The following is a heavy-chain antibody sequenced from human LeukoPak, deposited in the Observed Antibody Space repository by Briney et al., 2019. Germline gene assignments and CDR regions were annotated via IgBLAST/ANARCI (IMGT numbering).Heavy chain of an antibody. V-gene: IGHV1-18*01. CDR3: ARDWASIAAAGTYDY. CDR1: GGSFSSYA. CDR2: ISAYNGNT. D-gene: IGHD6-13*01. Sequence: ASVKVSCKASGGSFSSYAISWVRQAPGQGLEWMGWISAYNGNTNYAQKLQGRVTMTTDTSTSTAYMELRSLRSDDTAVYYCARDWASIAAAGTYDYWGQGTLVTVSS. J-gene: IGHJ4*02.